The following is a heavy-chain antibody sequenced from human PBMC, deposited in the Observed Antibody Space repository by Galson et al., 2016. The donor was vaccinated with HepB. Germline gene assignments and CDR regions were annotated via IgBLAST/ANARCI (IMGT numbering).Heavy chain of an antibody. J-gene: IGHJ6*02. Sequence: TLSLTCTVSGGSISSGDYYWSWIRQHPGKGLEWIGYIYYYGSTYYSPSLRSRVTLSVDTSKNQFSLKLISVTAADTAVYYCAREESAGRDSYHAVDVWGQGTTVTVSS. CDR3: AREESAGRDSYHAVDV. D-gene: IGHD4/OR15-4a*01. CDR1: GGSISSGDYY. CDR2: IYYYGST. V-gene: IGHV4-31*03.